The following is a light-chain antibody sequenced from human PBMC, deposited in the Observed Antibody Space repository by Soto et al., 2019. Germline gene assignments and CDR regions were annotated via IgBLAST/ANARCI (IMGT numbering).Light chain of an antibody. CDR1: QGTSSY. J-gene: IGKJ1*01. Sequence: IRLTHSENYLSASVGASGTITSRASQGTSSYLAWFQQKPGRAPKLLIYGASTLQSGVPARFSGSGSGTDFTLTISSLQPEDFATYYCQQLDSYPLTFGQGTKVDIK. V-gene: IGKV1-9*01. CDR3: QQLDSYPLT. CDR2: GAS.